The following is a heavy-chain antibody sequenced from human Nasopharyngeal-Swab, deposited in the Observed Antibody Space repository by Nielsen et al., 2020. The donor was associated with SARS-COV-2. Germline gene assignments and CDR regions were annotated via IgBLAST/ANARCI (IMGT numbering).Heavy chain of an antibody. Sequence: GESLKISCAASGFTFSSYGMHWVRQAPGKGLEWVSAISGSGGSTYYADSVKGRFTISRDNSKNTLYLQMNSLRAEDTAVYYCAKDGRYSGSYPLRPFDYWGQGTLVTVSS. V-gene: IGHV3-23*01. J-gene: IGHJ4*02. D-gene: IGHD1-26*01. CDR2: ISGSGGST. CDR3: AKDGRYSGSYPLRPFDY. CDR1: GFTFSSYG.